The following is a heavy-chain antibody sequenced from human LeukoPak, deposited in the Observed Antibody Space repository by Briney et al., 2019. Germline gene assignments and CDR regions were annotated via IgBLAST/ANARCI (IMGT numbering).Heavy chain of an antibody. V-gene: IGHV3-21*01. CDR2: ISSSSSYI. J-gene: IGHJ5*02. D-gene: IGHD6-13*01. Sequence: GGSLRLSCAASGFTFSSYSMNWVRQAPGKGLEWVSSISSSSSYIYYADSVKGRFTISRDNAKNSLYLQMNSLRAETTAVYYCARGPYSSSWYDWFDPWGQGTLVTVSS. CDR3: ARGPYSSSWYDWFDP. CDR1: GFTFSSYS.